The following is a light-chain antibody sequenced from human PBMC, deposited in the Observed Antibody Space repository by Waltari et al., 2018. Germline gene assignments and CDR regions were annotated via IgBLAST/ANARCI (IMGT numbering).Light chain of an antibody. CDR3: QQSSRFPLT. CDR2: YTS. CDR1: QSIGSS. Sequence: EIVLTQSPAFLSVTPKDKVTITCRASQSIGSSIHWYQQKPHQSPKFLIAYTSQSFSGVPSRFSGSGSGTEFTLTISSPEAEDAATYYCQQSSRFPLTFGGGTKVEIK. V-gene: IGKV6-21*01. J-gene: IGKJ4*01.